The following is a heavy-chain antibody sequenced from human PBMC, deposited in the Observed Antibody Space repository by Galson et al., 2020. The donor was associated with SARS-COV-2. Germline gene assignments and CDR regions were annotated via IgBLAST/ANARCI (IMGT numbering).Heavy chain of an antibody. D-gene: IGHD3-16*02. CDR3: ASTRYHEYIWGTDRNGFHI. CDR1: GGSFSTYY. CDR2: INHSGST. Sequence: SETLSLTCAVYGGSFSTYYWTWIRQPPGKGLEWIGEINHSGSTNYNASLKSRVTISVDTSKNQFSLKLSPLTAADTAVYYCASTRYHEYIWGTDRNGFHIWGQGTMVTVSS. V-gene: IGHV4-34*01. J-gene: IGHJ3*02.